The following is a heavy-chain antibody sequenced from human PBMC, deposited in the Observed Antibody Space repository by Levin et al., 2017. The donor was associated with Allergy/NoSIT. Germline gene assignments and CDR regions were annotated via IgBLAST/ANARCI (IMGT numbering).Heavy chain of an antibody. V-gene: IGHV2-70*11. CDR3: ARATNHYYGRGFDY. CDR1: GFSLTTSGMC. D-gene: IGHD3-10*01. J-gene: IGHJ4*02. Sequence: QTLSLTCTFSGFSLTTSGMCVSWIRQPPGNALEWLARIDWDDDKYYSTSLKTRLTISRDTSKNQVVLTITSMDPVDTATYYCARATNHYYGRGFDYWGQGTPVTVSS. CDR2: IDWDDDK.